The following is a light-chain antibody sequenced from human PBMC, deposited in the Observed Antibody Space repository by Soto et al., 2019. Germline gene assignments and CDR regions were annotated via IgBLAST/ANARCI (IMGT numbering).Light chain of an antibody. CDR3: QQPNSYPIT. Sequence: DIQLTQSPSFLSASVGDRVTITCRASQDITNYLAWYLQKPGKAPKLLIYGASTLQSGVPSRFSGSGSGTDFTLTISSLQSEDFATYYCQQPNSYPITFGQGTRLEIK. V-gene: IGKV1-9*01. CDR2: GAS. CDR1: QDITNY. J-gene: IGKJ5*01.